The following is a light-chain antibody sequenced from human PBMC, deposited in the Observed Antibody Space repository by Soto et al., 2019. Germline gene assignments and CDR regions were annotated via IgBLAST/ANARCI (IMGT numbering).Light chain of an antibody. V-gene: IGKV3-20*01. CDR1: QGISNY. Sequence: TQSPSTLPASVGDRVTITCRASQGISNYLAWYQQKPGQAPRLLIYGASNRATGIPDRFSGSGSGTDFTLTISRLEPEDFAVYYCQQYGSSGTFGQGTKVDIK. CDR3: QQYGSSGT. CDR2: GAS. J-gene: IGKJ1*01.